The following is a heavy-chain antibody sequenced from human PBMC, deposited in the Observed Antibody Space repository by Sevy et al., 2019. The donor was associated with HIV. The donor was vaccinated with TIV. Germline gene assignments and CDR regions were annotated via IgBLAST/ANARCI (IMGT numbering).Heavy chain of an antibody. CDR2: ISYDGKNK. CDR1: GFTFSTHA. J-gene: IGHJ4*02. V-gene: IGHV3-30*03. D-gene: IGHD3-22*01. CDR3: SRDAGYDTYGYYPSDY. Sequence: GGSLRLPCAASGFTFSTHAMHWVRHAPGKGLEWVAAISYDGKNKYYADSVKGQFTISRDDSKNTLFLQMKSLTPEDTAVYYCSRDAGYDTYGYYPSDYWGQGTLVTVSS.